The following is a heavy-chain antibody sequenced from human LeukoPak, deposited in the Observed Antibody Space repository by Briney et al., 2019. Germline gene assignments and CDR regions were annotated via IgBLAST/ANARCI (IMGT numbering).Heavy chain of an antibody. Sequence: GGSLRLSCAASGFTFSSYAMHWVRQAPGKGLEWVAVISYDGSNKYYADSVKGRFTISRDNSKNTLYLQMNSLRAEDTAVYYCARDFRYTAMVSRGQGTLVTVSS. J-gene: IGHJ4*02. CDR1: GFTFSSYA. CDR3: ARDFRYTAMVS. CDR2: ISYDGSNK. D-gene: IGHD5-18*01. V-gene: IGHV3-30-3*01.